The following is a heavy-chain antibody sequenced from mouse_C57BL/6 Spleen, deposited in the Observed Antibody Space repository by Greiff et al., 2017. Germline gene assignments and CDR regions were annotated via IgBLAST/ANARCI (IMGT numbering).Heavy chain of an antibody. Sequence: EVKLMESGGGLVQPGGSLKLSCAASGFTFSDYGMAWVRQAPRKGPEWVAFISNLAYSIYYADTVTGRFTISRENAKNTLYLEMSSLRSEDTAMYYCARHYDGFDYWGQGTTLTVSS. CDR3: ARHYDGFDY. V-gene: IGHV5-15*01. CDR1: GFTFSDYG. J-gene: IGHJ2*01. CDR2: ISNLAYSI. D-gene: IGHD2-3*01.